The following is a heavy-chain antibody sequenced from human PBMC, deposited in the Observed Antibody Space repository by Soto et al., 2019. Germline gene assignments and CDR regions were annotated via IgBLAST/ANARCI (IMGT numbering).Heavy chain of an antibody. D-gene: IGHD3-16*02. J-gene: IGHJ4*02. CDR1: GFTFSSYS. Sequence: EVQLVESGGGLVKPGGSLRLSCEASGFTFSSYSMNWVRQAPGKGLEWVSSISSSSSYIYYADSVKGRFTISRDNAKNSLYLQMNSLRAEDTAVYYCAKEAGELSTRSFDYWGQGTLVTVSS. CDR3: AKEAGELSTRSFDY. V-gene: IGHV3-21*01. CDR2: ISSSSSYI.